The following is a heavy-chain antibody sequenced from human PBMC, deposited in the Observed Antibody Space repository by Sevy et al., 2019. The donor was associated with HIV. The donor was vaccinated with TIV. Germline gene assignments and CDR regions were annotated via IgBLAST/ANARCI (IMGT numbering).Heavy chain of an antibody. V-gene: IGHV3-30*01. D-gene: IGHD2-21*02. J-gene: IGHJ4*02. Sequence: GGSLRLSCAASGFSFSNYDMHWVRQAPGKGLDWVAVISHDERYKNYAESVKVRFTISRDNFKNTLFLQMDSLRPEDTAVYFCARLVSCGGDCYYLDSWGQGDLVTVSS. CDR3: ARLVSCGGDCYYLDS. CDR1: GFSFSNYD. CDR2: ISHDERYK.